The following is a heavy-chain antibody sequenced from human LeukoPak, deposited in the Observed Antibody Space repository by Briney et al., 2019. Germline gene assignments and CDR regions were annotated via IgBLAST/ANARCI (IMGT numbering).Heavy chain of an antibody. Sequence: SETLSLTCAVSGGSISSGGYSWSWIRQPPGKGLEWIGYIYHSGSTYYNPSLKSRVTISVDRSKNQFSLKLSSVTAADTAVYYCARDQTYSGSGIYTYFDYWGQGILVTVSS. J-gene: IGHJ4*02. CDR1: GGSISSGGYS. D-gene: IGHD3-10*01. V-gene: IGHV4-30-2*01. CDR3: ARDQTYSGSGIYTYFDY. CDR2: IYHSGST.